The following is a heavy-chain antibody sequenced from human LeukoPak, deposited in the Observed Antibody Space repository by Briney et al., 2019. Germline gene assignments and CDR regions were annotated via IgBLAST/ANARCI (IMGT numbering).Heavy chain of an antibody. J-gene: IGHJ4*02. D-gene: IGHD1-26*01. CDR1: GFIFGSYA. V-gene: IGHV3-23*01. CDR2: LSGLGYRT. CDR3: AKYGVGETYFGDY. Sequence: PGGSLRLSCEASGFIFGSYAMGWVRQAPGKGLEWVSGLSGLGYRTHYADSVRGRFIISRDNSKNSLFLQMNSLRVEDTAVYYCAKYGVGETYFGDYWGQGTLVTVSS.